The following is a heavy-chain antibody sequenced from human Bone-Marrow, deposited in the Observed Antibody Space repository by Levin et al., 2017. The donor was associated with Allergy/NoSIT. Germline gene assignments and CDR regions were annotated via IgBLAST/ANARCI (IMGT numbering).Heavy chain of an antibody. CDR1: GFSNYG. V-gene: IGHV3-33*01. CDR2: IWHDGSNK. J-gene: IGHJ4*02. Sequence: PGGSLRLSCAASGFSNYGMHWVRQALGKGLEWVAVIWHDGSNKYYADSVKGRFTISRDDSENTLYLQMNSLRAEDTAVYYCVRDPGIVGVTGYYFDYWGQGTLVTVSP. D-gene: IGHD1-26*01. CDR3: VRDPGIVGVTGYYFDY.